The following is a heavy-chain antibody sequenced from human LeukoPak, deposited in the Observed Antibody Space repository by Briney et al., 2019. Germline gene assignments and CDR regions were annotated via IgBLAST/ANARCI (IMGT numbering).Heavy chain of an antibody. D-gene: IGHD6-19*01. CDR1: GFMFTTYA. V-gene: IGHV3-23*01. Sequence: GGSLRLSCAASGFMFTTYAMSWVRQAPGKGLAWVSGIGGDGGRTYYADSVKGRFTISRDNSKDTVFLQMNSLRAEDAAVYYCAKASRQGAVASPLDYWGQGTLVTVSS. CDR2: IGGDGGRT. CDR3: AKASRQGAVASPLDY. J-gene: IGHJ4*02.